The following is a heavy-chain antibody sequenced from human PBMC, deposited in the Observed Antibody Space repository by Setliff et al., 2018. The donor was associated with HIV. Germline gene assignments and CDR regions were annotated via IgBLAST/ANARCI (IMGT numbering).Heavy chain of an antibody. J-gene: IGHJ4*02. Sequence: TLSLTCTVSPDSSISSSTYYWGWVRQPPGKGLEWIGNIYYSGTTYYNPSLKSRVTMSGDTSKNKVSLKLRSVSAADTAVYYCARTRGYSLYYFDYWGQGTLVTVSS. D-gene: IGHD5-18*01. V-gene: IGHV4-39*07. CDR2: IYYSGTT. CDR3: ARTRGYSLYYFDY. CDR1: PDSSISSSTYY.